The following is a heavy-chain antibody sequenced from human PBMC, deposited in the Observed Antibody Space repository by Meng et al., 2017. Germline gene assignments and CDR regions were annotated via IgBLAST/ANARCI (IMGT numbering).Heavy chain of an antibody. CDR2: TYYRSKWYN. CDR1: GDSVSSNSAA. Sequence: QTHSLTGAISGDSVSSNSAAWNWIWQSPSRGLEWLGRTYYRSKWYNDYAVSVKSRITINPDTSKNQFSLQLNSVTPEDTAVYYCARGGIAVAGTFDYWGQGTLVTVSS. D-gene: IGHD6-19*01. V-gene: IGHV6-1*01. CDR3: ARGGIAVAGTFDY. J-gene: IGHJ4*02.